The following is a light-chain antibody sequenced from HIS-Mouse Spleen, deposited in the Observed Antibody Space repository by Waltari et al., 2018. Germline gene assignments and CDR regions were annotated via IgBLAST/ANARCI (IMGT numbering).Light chain of an antibody. CDR2: DVS. J-gene: IGLJ1*01. CDR3: CSYAGSYTGV. Sequence: QSALTQPRSVSGSPGQSVTIPCTGTSRYVGGFNYVSWYQQHPGKAPKLMIYDVSKRPSGVPDRFSGSKSGNTASLTISGLQAEDEADYYCCSYAGSYTGVFGTGTKVTVL. V-gene: IGLV2-11*01. CDR1: SRYVGGFNY.